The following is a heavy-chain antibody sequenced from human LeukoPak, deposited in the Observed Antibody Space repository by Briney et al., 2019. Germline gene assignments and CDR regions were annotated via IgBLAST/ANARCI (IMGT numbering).Heavy chain of an antibody. D-gene: IGHD3-22*01. J-gene: IGHJ1*01. CDR2: VSHSGST. Sequence: PSETLSLTCGVYCGSFNGYYWSWIRQPPGKGLEWIGEVSHSGSTNYSPSLNGRVTMSLDTSKNQVSLNLNSMTASDTALYYCTRKGRSSGPFQNWGQGTLVTVSS. CDR3: TRKGRSSGPFQN. CDR1: CGSFNGYY. V-gene: IGHV4-34*01.